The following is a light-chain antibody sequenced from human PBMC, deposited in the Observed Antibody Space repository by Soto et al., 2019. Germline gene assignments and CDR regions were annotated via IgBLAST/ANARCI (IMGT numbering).Light chain of an antibody. CDR3: QQYNSYPWT. Sequence: DIQMTPSPFTLSASVGDRVTTTCRASQSITNRLAWHQQKPGKAPKVLIYDASSLKSGAPSRFSGSGSGTEFTLTISSLQPDDFATYYCQQYNSYPWTFGQGTKVDIK. V-gene: IGKV1-5*01. J-gene: IGKJ1*01. CDR1: QSITNR. CDR2: DAS.